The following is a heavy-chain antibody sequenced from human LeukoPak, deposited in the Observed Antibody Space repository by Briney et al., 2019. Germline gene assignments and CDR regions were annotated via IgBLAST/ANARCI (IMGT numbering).Heavy chain of an antibody. CDR3: ARDRYYFGSGSYPWYFDL. CDR2: IKQDGSET. Sequence: LTGGSLRLSCAASGFIFSTYWMSWVRQAPGKGLECVANIKQDGSETHYVDSVKGRFTISRDNGRNSMYLQMNSLRAEDTAVYYCARDRYYFGSGSYPWYFDLWGRGTLVTVSS. D-gene: IGHD3-10*01. CDR1: GFIFSTYW. V-gene: IGHV3-7*01. J-gene: IGHJ2*01.